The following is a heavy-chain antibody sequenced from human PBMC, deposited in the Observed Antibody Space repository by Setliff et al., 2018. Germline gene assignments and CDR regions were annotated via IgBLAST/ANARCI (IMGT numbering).Heavy chain of an antibody. CDR2: IYHGGDT. D-gene: IGHD1-1*01. J-gene: IGHJ4*02. Sequence: SETLSLTCTVSNGSLNRNGYYWAWVRQPPGKGLEWIGRIYHGGDTYYNASLKSRLTISVDTSKNQFSLKLRSVTAADTAVYYCARTGTYRYFDYWGQGALVTVSS. V-gene: IGHV4-39*01. CDR1: NGSLNRNGYY. CDR3: ARTGTYRYFDY.